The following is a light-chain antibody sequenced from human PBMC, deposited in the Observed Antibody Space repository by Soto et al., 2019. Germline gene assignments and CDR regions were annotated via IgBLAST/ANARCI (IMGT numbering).Light chain of an antibody. CDR2: GAS. CDR3: QQYNNWSPIT. CDR1: QSVGSN. J-gene: IGKJ5*01. Sequence: EIVMTQSPGTLSVSPGERATVSCRASQSVGSNLAWYQQKAGQAPSLLIYGASTRATGVPARFSGSGSGTEFTLTISSLQSEDFAVYYCQQYNNWSPITFGQGTRLEIK. V-gene: IGKV3-15*01.